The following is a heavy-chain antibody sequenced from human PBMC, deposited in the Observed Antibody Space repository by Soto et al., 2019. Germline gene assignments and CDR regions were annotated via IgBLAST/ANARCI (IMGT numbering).Heavy chain of an antibody. CDR1: GGTFSSYA. V-gene: IGHV1-69*13. CDR2: IIPIFGTA. Sequence: SVKVSCKASGGTFSSYAISWVRQAPGQGLEWMGGIIPIFGTANYAQKFQGRVTITADESTSTAYMELSSLRSEDTAVYYCARVVPAALSDYGMDFWGQGTKVTVSS. J-gene: IGHJ6*02. CDR3: ARVVPAALSDYGMDF. D-gene: IGHD2-2*01.